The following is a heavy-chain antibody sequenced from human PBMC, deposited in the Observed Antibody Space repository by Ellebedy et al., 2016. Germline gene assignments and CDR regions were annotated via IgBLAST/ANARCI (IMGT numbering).Heavy chain of an antibody. Sequence: GGSLRLSCAASGFTFSSYGMHWVRQAPGKGLEWVAVIWYDGSNKYYADSVKGRFTISRDNSKNTLYLQMNSLRAEDTAVYYCARAGHRVVVAPDYWGQGTLVTVSS. V-gene: IGHV3-33*08. CDR1: GFTFSSYG. CDR2: IWYDGSNK. J-gene: IGHJ4*02. D-gene: IGHD2-15*01. CDR3: ARAGHRVVVAPDY.